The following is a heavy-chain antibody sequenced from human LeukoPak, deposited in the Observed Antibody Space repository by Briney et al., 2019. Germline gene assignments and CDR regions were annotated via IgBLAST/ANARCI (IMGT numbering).Heavy chain of an antibody. CDR3: ARELGWYSSGWYLAFDI. V-gene: IGHV4-59*01. J-gene: IGHJ3*02. Sequence: SETLSLTCTVSGGSLSSYYWSWIRQPSGKGLEWIGYIYYSGSTNYNPSLKSRVTISVDTSKNQFSLKLSSVTAADTAVYYCARELGWYSSGWYLAFDIWGQGTMVTVSS. CDR2: IYYSGST. D-gene: IGHD6-19*01. CDR1: GGSLSSYY.